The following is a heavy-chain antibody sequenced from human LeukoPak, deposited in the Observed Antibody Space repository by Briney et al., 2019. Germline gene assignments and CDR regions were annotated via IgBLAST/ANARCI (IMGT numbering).Heavy chain of an antibody. CDR2: INSDGSST. J-gene: IGHJ5*02. V-gene: IGHV3-74*01. D-gene: IGHD1-26*01. Sequence: PGGSLRLSCAASGFTFTTHWMHWVRQAPGKGLVWVSRINSDGSSTVYADSVKGRLTISRDNAKNTLYLQMNSLRAEDTAVYYCARVATGNWFDPWGQGTLVTVSS. CDR1: GFTFTTHW. CDR3: ARVATGNWFDP.